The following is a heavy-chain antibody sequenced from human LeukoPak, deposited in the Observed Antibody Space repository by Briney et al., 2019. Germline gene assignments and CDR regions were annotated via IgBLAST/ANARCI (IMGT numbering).Heavy chain of an antibody. CDR1: GFTFSNYG. J-gene: IGHJ4*02. D-gene: IGHD3-10*01. Sequence: RSLRLSCAASGFTFSNYGMHWVRQAPGKGLEWVAVIWYDGSNKYYADSVKGRFTISRDNSKNTLYLQMNSLRAEDTAVYYCAGNYGPYYFDYWGQGTLVTVSS. V-gene: IGHV3-33*01. CDR2: IWYDGSNK. CDR3: AGNYGPYYFDY.